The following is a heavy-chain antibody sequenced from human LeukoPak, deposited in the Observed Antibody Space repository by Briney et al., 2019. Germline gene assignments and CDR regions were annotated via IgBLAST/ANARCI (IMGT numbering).Heavy chain of an antibody. J-gene: IGHJ3*01. CDR2: ITSSSTL. CDR1: GFTFSSYN. D-gene: IGHD2-15*01. CDR3: AREWYGYCSGNNCYGAFYF. Sequence: GGSLRLSCAASGFTFSSYNMNWVRQAPGKGLEWVSCITSSSTLYYADSVKGRFTISRDNARNSLFLQMNSLRDEDTAMYYCAREWYGYCSGNNCYGAFYFWGQGTVVTVSS. V-gene: IGHV3-48*02.